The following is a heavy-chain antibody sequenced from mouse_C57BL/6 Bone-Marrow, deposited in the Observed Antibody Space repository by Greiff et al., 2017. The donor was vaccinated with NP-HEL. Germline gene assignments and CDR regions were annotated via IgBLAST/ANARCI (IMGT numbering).Heavy chain of an antibody. J-gene: IGHJ2*01. D-gene: IGHD1-1*01. CDR1: GYAFSSYW. CDR3: ASYYYGSSYVFDY. Sequence: QVQLQQSGAELVKPGASVKISCKASGYAFSSYWMNWVKQRPGKGLEWIGQIHPGAGDTNYNGKFKGKATLTAYKPSSTAYMHLSSLTSEDSAVYFCASYYYGSSYVFDYWGQGTTLTVSS. V-gene: IGHV1-80*01. CDR2: IHPGAGDT.